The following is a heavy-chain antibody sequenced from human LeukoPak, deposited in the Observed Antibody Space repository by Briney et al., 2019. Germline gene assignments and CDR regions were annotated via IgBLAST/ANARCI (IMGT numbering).Heavy chain of an antibody. CDR1: GYPFTSYG. Sequence: ASVKVSCKASGYPFTSYGISWVRQAPGQGLEWMGWINPNSGGTNYAQKFQGRVTMTRDTSISTAYMELSRLRSDDTAVYYCARCPRSQWLAHDAFDIWGQGTMVTVSS. CDR3: ARCPRSQWLAHDAFDI. J-gene: IGHJ3*02. V-gene: IGHV1-2*02. D-gene: IGHD5-12*01. CDR2: INPNSGGT.